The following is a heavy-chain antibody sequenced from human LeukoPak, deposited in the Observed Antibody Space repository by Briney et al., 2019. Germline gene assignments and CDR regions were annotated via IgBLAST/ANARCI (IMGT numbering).Heavy chain of an antibody. CDR2: INHSGST. V-gene: IGHV4-34*01. CDR1: GFTFSNYE. J-gene: IGHJ4*02. CDR3: ARFPVLLWFGEFDY. Sequence: GSLRLSCAASGFTFSNYEMNWVRQPPGKGLEWIGEINHSGSTNYNPSLKSRVTISVDTSKNQFSLKLSSVAAADTAVYYCARFPVLLWFGEFDYWGQGTLVTVSS. D-gene: IGHD3-10*01.